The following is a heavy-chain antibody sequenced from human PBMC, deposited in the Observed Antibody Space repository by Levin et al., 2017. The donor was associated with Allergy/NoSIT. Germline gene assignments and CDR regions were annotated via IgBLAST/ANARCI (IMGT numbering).Heavy chain of an antibody. Sequence: GGSLRLSCAASGFTFSSYSMYWVRQAPGKGLMWVSRIHSDGKTITYADSVKGRFTISRDNAKNTLFLQMNSLRAEDTAVYYCARAVAAVPWYFDYWGQGILVTVSS. CDR2: IHSDGKTI. D-gene: IGHD2-21*01. V-gene: IGHV3-74*01. J-gene: IGHJ4*02. CDR3: ARAVAAVPWYFDY. CDR1: GFTFSSYS.